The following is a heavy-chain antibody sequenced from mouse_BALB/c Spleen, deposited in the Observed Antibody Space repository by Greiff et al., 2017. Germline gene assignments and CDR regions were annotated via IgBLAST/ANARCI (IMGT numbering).Heavy chain of an antibody. J-gene: IGHJ3*01. CDR1: GYTFRSYW. CDR2: ILPGSGST. Sequence: VQLHQSGAELMKPGASVKISCKATGYTFRSYWIEWVKQRPGHGLEWIGEILPGSGSTNYNETFKGKATFTADTSSNTAYMQLSSLTSEDSAVYYCARDGNYTLFAYWGQGTLVTVSA. CDR3: ARDGNYTLFAY. D-gene: IGHD2-1*01. V-gene: IGHV1-9*01.